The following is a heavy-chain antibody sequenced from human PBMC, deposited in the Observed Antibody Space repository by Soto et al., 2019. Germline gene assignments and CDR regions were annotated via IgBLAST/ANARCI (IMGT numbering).Heavy chain of an antibody. CDR3: ARDSPPVDY. Sequence: QVQLVQSGAEVKKPGASVKVSCKASGYTFTSYATTWVRQAPGQGLEWMGGISADNGNTKYAQKLKGRVTMTTDTSTSTAYMELRSLRSDDTAVYYCARDSPPVDYWGQGTLVTVSS. CDR2: ISADNGNT. J-gene: IGHJ4*02. CDR1: GYTFTSYA. V-gene: IGHV1-18*01.